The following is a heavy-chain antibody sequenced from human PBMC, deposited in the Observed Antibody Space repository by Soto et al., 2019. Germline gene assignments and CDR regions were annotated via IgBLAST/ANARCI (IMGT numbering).Heavy chain of an antibody. CDR3: ARWIVVPAASHYDFWSGYYKEGASADYMDV. D-gene: IGHD3-3*01. CDR2: ISAYNGNT. CDR1: GYTFTSYG. J-gene: IGHJ6*03. Sequence: ASVKVSCKASGYTFTSYGISWVRQAPGQGLEWMGWISAYNGNTNYAQKLQGRVTMTTDTSTSTAYMELRSLRSDDTAVYYCARWIVVPAASHYDFWSGYYKEGASADYMDVWGKGTTVTVSS. V-gene: IGHV1-18*01.